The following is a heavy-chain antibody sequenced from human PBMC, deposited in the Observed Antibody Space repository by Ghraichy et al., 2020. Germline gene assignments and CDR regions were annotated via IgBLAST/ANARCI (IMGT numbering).Heavy chain of an antibody. CDR1: GLTFSSYW. J-gene: IGHJ4*02. CDR2: IKTDGSTT. V-gene: IGHV3-74*01. D-gene: IGHD3-10*01. CDR3: STSPRADRGNY. Sequence: GGSLRLSCAASGLTFSSYWMHWFRQAPGKGLEWVSHIKTDGSTTNYADSVRGRFTISRDNAKNTLYLQMNSLRADDTAVYYCSTSPRADRGNYCGQGTLVTFSS.